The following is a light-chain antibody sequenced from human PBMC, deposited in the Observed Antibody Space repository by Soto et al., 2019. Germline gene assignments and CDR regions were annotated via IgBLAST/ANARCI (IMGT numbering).Light chain of an antibody. CDR3: QQYNNWPQT. CDR1: QSVGSN. Sequence: ERVMTQSPVTLSVSPGESVTLSCRASQSVGSNLAWYQQKVGQVPRLLIYGVSTRATGIPARFSGSGSGRQFTLTISSLQSEDSAVYYCQQYNNWPQTFGQGTKVDIK. CDR2: GVS. V-gene: IGKV3-15*01. J-gene: IGKJ1*01.